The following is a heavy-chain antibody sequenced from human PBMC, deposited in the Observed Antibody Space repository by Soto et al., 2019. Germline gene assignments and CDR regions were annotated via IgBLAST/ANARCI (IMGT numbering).Heavy chain of an antibody. J-gene: IGHJ4*02. CDR1: GFTFSSSA. CDR3: AKDRYAVTSGLNIY. D-gene: IGHD4-17*01. V-gene: IGHV3-23*01. CDR2: ISGSGGST. Sequence: EVQLLESGGGSVQPGGSLRLSCAASGFTFSSSAMSWVRQAPGKGLEWVSGISGSGGSTYYADSVKGRFTISRDNSKNTLFLQMNSLRVEDTALYYCAKDRYAVTSGLNIYWVQGMLVTVSS.